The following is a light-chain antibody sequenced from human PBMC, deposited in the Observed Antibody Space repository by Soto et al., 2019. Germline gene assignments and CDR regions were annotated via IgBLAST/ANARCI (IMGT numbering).Light chain of an antibody. CDR2: DVT. J-gene: IGLJ2*01. Sequence: QSALTQPRSVSGSPGQSVTISCTGTSSDIGAYNYVSWYQQHPGKAPKLMIFDVTKRPSGVPDRFSGSKSGNTASLTISGLQAEDEADYHCCSYAGNYISVFGGGTKLTVL. CDR1: SSDIGAYNY. V-gene: IGLV2-11*01. CDR3: CSYAGNYISV.